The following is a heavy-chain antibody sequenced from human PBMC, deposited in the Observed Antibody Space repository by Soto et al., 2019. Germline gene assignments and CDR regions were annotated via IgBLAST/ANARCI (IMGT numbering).Heavy chain of an antibody. D-gene: IGHD2-15*01. J-gene: IGHJ4*02. CDR2: IWYDGSNK. CDR1: GFTFSSYG. Sequence: QVQLVESGGGVVQPGRSLRLSCAASGFTFSSYGMHWVRQAPGKGLEWVAVIWYDGSNKYYADSVKGRFTISRDNSKNTLYLQMNSLRAEDTAVYYCAREATYCSGGSCYPHFDYWGQGTLVTVSS. V-gene: IGHV3-33*01. CDR3: AREATYCSGGSCYPHFDY.